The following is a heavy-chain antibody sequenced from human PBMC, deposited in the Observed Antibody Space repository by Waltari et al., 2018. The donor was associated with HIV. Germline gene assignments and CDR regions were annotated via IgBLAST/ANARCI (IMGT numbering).Heavy chain of an antibody. CDR1: GISFRTFA. V-gene: IGHV3-30*03. CDR3: VVSSFDY. Sequence: QVQLVASGGGVAQPGRSLRLPRSAPGISFRTFAMHWVRQAPGKGLEWLTLISYDETNEYYTDSVGGRFTISRDNSKNMLYLQMNNLRPEDTAIYYCVVSSFDYWGQGTLVTVSS. CDR2: ISYDETNE. J-gene: IGHJ4*02. D-gene: IGHD3-10*01.